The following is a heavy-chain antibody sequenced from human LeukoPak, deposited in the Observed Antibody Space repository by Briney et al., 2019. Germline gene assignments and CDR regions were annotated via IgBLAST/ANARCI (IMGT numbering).Heavy chain of an antibody. J-gene: IGHJ6*02. D-gene: IGHD5-12*01. V-gene: IGHV1-3*01. CDR3: ARDLRGYSYCYGMDV. Sequence: ASVKVSCKASGYTFTSYAMHWVRQAPGQRLEWMGWINAGNGNTKYSQKFQGRVTITRDTSASTAYMELSSLRSEDTAVYYCARDLRGYSYCYGMDVWGQGTTVTVSS. CDR2: INAGNGNT. CDR1: GYTFTSYA.